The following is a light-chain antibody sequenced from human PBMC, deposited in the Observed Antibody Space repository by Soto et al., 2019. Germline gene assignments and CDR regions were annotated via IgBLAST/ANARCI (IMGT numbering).Light chain of an antibody. V-gene: IGKV3-15*01. J-gene: IGKJ2*01. CDR1: QTVSNN. CDR3: QQYNNWPPYT. CDR2: NAS. Sequence: EIVMTQSPATLSVSPGERATLSCRASQTVSNNLAWYQQKPGRAPRLLIYNASARATGIPARFSGSGSGTEFPLTISSLQSEDFDVYYCQQYNNWPPYTFGQGTKLKIK.